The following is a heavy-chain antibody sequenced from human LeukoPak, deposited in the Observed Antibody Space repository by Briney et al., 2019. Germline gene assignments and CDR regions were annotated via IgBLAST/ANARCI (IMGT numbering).Heavy chain of an antibody. J-gene: IGHJ6*03. CDR2: INWNGEST. CDR3: ARTTVTDFYYYYYIDV. V-gene: IGHV3-20*04. Sequence: GGSLRLSCAVSGFTFTNDWKRGGRQSPGRGGEGGSGINWNGESTDYEDSVKGRFTISRDTAKNSLYLQMNSLRAEDTALYYCARTTVTDFYYYYYIDVWGTGTTVTVSS. D-gene: IGHD4-17*01. CDR1: GFTFTNDW.